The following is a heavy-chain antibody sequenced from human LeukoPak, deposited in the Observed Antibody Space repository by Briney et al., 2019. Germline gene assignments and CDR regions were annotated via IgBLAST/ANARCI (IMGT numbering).Heavy chain of an antibody. CDR2: ISGSGHST. D-gene: IGHD3-22*01. CDR3: AYYYDNGGPYYELYFDN. V-gene: IGHV3-23*01. CDR1: GFTFSNYA. J-gene: IGHJ4*02. Sequence: GGSLRLSCAASGFTFSNYAMSWVRQAPGKGLEWVSAISGSGHSTYYADSVKGRFTISRDNPKNTLYLQMNSLRADDTAVYYCAYYYDNGGPYYELYFDNWGQGTLVTVSS.